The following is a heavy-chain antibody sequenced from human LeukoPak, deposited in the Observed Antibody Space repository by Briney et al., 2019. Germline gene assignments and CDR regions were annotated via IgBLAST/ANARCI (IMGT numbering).Heavy chain of an antibody. CDR2: ISDGGRS. V-gene: IGHV4-39*01. J-gene: IGHJ5*02. Sequence: SETLSLTCTVSGGSINSGGSCWGWIRQPPGKGLEWIGDISDGGRSDYNPSLKSRVTVSRDTSKNQFSLKLTSVTAADTAIYYCARLPTGFPNWFGPWGQGTLVAAST. CDR1: GGSINSGGSC. CDR3: ARLPTGFPNWFGP. D-gene: IGHD2-21*01.